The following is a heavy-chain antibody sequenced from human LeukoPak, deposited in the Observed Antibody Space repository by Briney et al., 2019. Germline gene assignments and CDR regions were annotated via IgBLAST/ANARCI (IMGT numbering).Heavy chain of an antibody. J-gene: IGHJ4*02. Sequence: ASVTVSCKASGYTFTSCDINWVRQAPGQGLEWMGWMNPNSGNTGYGQSFQGRITMTRDISIGTAYMELSNLTSEDMAIYYCTRGSSGRRDNWGQGTLVTVSA. V-gene: IGHV1-8*01. D-gene: IGHD6-19*01. CDR2: MNPNSGNT. CDR1: GYTFTSCD. CDR3: TRGSSGRRDN.